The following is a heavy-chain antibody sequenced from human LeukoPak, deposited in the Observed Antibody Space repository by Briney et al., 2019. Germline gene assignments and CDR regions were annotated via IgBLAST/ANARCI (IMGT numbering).Heavy chain of an antibody. V-gene: IGHV4-59*01. CDR3: ARVRDGLNYGPFDY. Sequence: SETLSLTCTVSGGSISPYYWGWIRLAPGKGLEWIGSVYSSGSTDYNPSLKSRVTISVDTSKNQFSLTLSSVTTADTAVYYCARVRDGLNYGPFDYWGQGTLVTVSS. D-gene: IGHD5-24*01. CDR1: GGSISPYY. CDR2: VYSSGST. J-gene: IGHJ4*02.